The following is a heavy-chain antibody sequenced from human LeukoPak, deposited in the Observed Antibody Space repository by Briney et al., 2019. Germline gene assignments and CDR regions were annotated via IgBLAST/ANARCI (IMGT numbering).Heavy chain of an antibody. CDR2: ISSTSAYI. D-gene: IGHD2-8*02. CDR1: GFALMSYS. CDR3: ARVAVSGPTGWFDS. Sequence: GGSLRLSCGGSGFALMSYSLTWVRQAPGKGLEWVSSISSTSAYIHYADSVKGRFTISRDNVDNVVYLEMNGLRAEDTATYYCARVAVSGPTGWFDSWGQGTLVIVSS. V-gene: IGHV3-21*01. J-gene: IGHJ5*01.